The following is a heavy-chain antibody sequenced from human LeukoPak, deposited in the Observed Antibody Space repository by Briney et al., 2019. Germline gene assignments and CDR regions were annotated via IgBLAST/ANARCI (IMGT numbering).Heavy chain of an antibody. CDR3: ARNEVGATIDY. CDR2: ISAYNGNT. D-gene: IGHD1-26*01. CDR1: GYTFTSYG. Sequence: ASVKVSCKASGYTFTSYGISWVRQAPGQGLEWMGWISAYNGNTNYAQKLQGRVTMTTDTSTSTVYMELRSLRSDDTAVYYCARNEVGATIDYWGQGTLVTVSS. J-gene: IGHJ4*02. V-gene: IGHV1-18*01.